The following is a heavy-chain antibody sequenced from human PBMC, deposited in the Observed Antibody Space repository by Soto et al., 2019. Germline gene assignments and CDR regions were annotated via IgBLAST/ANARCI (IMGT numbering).Heavy chain of an antibody. CDR2: FRSGGGT. CDR3: ERQGIGVLHGLVDV. V-gene: IGHV4-59*08. Sequence: QVQLQESGPGLVKPSETLSLTCTVSGDSISGYNLAWIRQTPGKGLEWIGFFRSGGGTSYNPSLKSRVAISADTYNEQYSLRLRSVTAADTAVYYCERQGIGVLHGLVDVWGQGTTVTVSS. J-gene: IGHJ6*02. CDR1: GDSISGYN. D-gene: IGHD3-10*01.